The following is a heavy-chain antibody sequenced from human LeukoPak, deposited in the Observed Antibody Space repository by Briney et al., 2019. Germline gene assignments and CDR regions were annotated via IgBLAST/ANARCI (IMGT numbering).Heavy chain of an antibody. CDR3: AAAFDY. CDR2: INHSGST. V-gene: IGHV4-34*01. CDR1: GVSFSGYY. J-gene: IGHJ4*02. Sequence: SETLSLTCAVYGVSFSGYYWSWIRQPPGKGLEWIGEINHSGSTNYNPSLKSRVTISVDTSKNQFSLELNSVTAADTAVYYCAAAFDYWGQGTLVTVSS. D-gene: IGHD6-25*01.